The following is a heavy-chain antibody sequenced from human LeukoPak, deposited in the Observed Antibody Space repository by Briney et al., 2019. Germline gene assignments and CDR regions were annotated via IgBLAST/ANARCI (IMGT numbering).Heavy chain of an antibody. Sequence: SQTLSLTCTVSGGSISSGDYYWSWIRQPPGKGLEWIGYIYYSGSTYYNPSLKSRVTISVDTSKNQFSLKLSSVTAADTAVYYCARDREWGYWYFDPWGRGTLVTVSS. CDR3: ARDREWGYWYFDP. J-gene: IGHJ2*01. CDR2: IYYSGST. CDR1: GGSISSGDYY. D-gene: IGHD2-8*01. V-gene: IGHV4-30-4*01.